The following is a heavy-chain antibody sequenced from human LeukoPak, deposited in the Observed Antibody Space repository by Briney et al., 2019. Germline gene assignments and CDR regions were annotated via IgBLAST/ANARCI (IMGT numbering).Heavy chain of an antibody. J-gene: IGHJ4*02. CDR2: INPNSGGT. V-gene: IGHV1-2*02. CDR3: ARSRVPAGKYCSGGSCYGGFDY. D-gene: IGHD2-15*01. Sequence: ASVKVSCKASGYTFTGYYMHWVRQAPGQGLEWMGWINPNSGGTNYSQKFQGRVTITRDTSASTAYMELSSLRSEDTAVYYCARSRVPAGKYCSGGSCYGGFDYWGQGTLVTVSS. CDR1: GYTFTGYY.